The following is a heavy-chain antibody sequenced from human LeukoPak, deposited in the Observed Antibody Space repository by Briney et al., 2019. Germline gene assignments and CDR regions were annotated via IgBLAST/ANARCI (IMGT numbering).Heavy chain of an antibody. CDR2: INPNSGGT. CDR3: ASALNYDFWSASWFDP. CDR1: GYTFTGYY. D-gene: IGHD3-3*01. Sequence: ASVKVSCKASGYTFTGYYMHWVRQAPGQGLEWMGWINPNSGGTNYAQKFQGRVTMTRDTSISTAYMELSRRRSDDTAVYYCASALNYDFWSASWFDPWGQGTLVTVSS. J-gene: IGHJ5*02. V-gene: IGHV1-2*02.